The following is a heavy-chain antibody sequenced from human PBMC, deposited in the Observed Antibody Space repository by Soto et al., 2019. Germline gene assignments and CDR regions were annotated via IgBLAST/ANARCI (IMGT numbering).Heavy chain of an antibody. CDR1: GFTFSSYA. J-gene: IGHJ5*02. D-gene: IGHD6-6*01. V-gene: IGHV3-30-3*01. CDR3: ARLFLEYSSSSAWFDP. Sequence: PGGSLRLSCAASGFTFSSYAMHWVRQAPGKGLEWVAVISYDGSNKYYADSVEGRFTISRDNSKNTLYLQMNSLRAEDTAVYYCARLFLEYSSSSAWFDPCGQGTLVTVSS. CDR2: ISYDGSNK.